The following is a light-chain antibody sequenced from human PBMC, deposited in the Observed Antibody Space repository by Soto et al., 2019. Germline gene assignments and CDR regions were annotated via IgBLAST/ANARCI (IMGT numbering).Light chain of an antibody. CDR3: QQSYNTPLT. CDR1: QSISNF. Sequence: DIQMTQSPSSLSASVGDRVTITCRASQSISNFLNWYQQKPGKAPKLLIYAASSLQSGVPLRFSGSGSGTEFTVTISNLLPEDFATYYCQQSYNTPLTFGGGTKV. CDR2: AAS. J-gene: IGKJ4*01. V-gene: IGKV1-39*01.